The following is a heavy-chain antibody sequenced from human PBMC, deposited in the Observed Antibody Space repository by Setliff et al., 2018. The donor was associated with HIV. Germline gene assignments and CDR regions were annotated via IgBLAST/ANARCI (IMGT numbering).Heavy chain of an antibody. CDR3: ATRPRDDFWSGFDY. J-gene: IGHJ4*02. Sequence: AASVKVSCKVSGYTLTKLSIHWVRQGPGKGLEWMGGFDPEDGETIYAQKFQGRVTMTEDTSIDTAYMRMSSLRSEDTAVYYCATRPRDDFWSGFDYWGRGTLVTVS. CDR2: FDPEDGET. V-gene: IGHV1-24*01. D-gene: IGHD3-3*01. CDR1: GYTLTKLS.